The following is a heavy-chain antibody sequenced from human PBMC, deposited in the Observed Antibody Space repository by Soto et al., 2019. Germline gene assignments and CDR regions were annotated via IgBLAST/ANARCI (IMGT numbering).Heavy chain of an antibody. D-gene: IGHD6-6*01. CDR2: IGGSGGST. V-gene: IGHV3-23*01. CDR1: GFTFSSYL. Sequence: GGSLRLSCAASGFTFSSYLMNWVRQAPGKGLEWVSTIGGSGGSTYYADSVKSRFTISRDNSKNTLYLQMNSLRAEDTAVYYCARQSMAPRHFDCWGQGTLVTVSS. CDR3: ARQSMAPRHFDC. J-gene: IGHJ4*02.